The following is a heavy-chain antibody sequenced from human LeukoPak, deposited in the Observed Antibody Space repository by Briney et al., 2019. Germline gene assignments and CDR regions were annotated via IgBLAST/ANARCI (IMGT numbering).Heavy chain of an antibody. CDR3: ARGGSTGWYSFDY. J-gene: IGHJ4*02. CDR1: GFRFDDYG. Sequence: GGSLRLSCVASGFRFDDYGMSWVRQAPGKGLEWVSGIYWNGGSTGYADSVKGRFTISRDNAKNSLYLRMNSLRAEDTALYYCARGGSTGWYSFDYWGEGTLVTVSS. D-gene: IGHD6-19*01. CDR2: IYWNGGST. V-gene: IGHV3-20*04.